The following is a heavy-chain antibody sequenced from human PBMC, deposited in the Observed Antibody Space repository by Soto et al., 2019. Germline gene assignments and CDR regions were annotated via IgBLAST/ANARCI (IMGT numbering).Heavy chain of an antibody. CDR2: IKPGTSDI. CDR3: ARQLSHICDS. Sequence: GESLKISCKGVGYKFGSAWIGWVRQMPGKGLEWMGIIKPGTSDIRYSPSCRGHVTISADEAVSTAYLQWSSLKASDTAMYYCARQLSHICDSWGQGTLVPVSS. CDR1: GYKFGSAW. V-gene: IGHV5-51*01. J-gene: IGHJ4*02. D-gene: IGHD3-3*02.